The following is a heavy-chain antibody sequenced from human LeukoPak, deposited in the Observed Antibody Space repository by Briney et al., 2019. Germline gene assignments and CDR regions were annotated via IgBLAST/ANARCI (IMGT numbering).Heavy chain of an antibody. CDR2: ISGSGGST. D-gene: IGHD3-3*01. V-gene: IGHV3-23*01. CDR3: AKDFEDYDFWSGYY. CDR1: GFTFSSYA. J-gene: IGHJ4*02. Sequence: GGSLRLSCAASGFTFSSYAMNWVRQAPGRGLEWVSGISGSGGSTYYADSVKGRFTISRDNSKNTLYLQMNSLRAEDTAVYYCAKDFEDYDFWSGYYWGQGTLVTVSS.